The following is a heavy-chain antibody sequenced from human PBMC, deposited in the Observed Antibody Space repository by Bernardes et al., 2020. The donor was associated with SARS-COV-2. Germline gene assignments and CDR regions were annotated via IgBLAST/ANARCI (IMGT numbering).Heavy chain of an antibody. D-gene: IGHD1-26*01. CDR1: GYTFTSYG. J-gene: IGHJ4*02. CDR2: ISPHSANT. CDR3: WVRVETGGVVFDH. Sequence: ASVKVSCKASGYTFTSYGISWVRQAPGQGLEWVGWISPHSANTNYAQNLQGRVSMTTDASARTGYMELRSLRSDDTAVYYCWVRVETGGVVFDHWGQGTLVTVSP. V-gene: IGHV1-18*01.